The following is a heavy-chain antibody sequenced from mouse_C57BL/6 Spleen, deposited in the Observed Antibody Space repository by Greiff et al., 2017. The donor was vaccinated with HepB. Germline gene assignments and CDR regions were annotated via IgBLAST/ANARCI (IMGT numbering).Heavy chain of an antibody. CDR3: ARGGHYGISDY. D-gene: IGHD1-1*01. Sequence: QVQLQQPGAELVRPGSSVKLSCKASGYTFTSYWMHWVKQRPIQGLEWIGNIDPSDSETHYNQKFKDKATLTVDKSSSTAYMQLSSLTSEDSAVYYWARGGHYGISDYWGQGTTLTVSS. V-gene: IGHV1-52*01. J-gene: IGHJ2*01. CDR2: IDPSDSET. CDR1: GYTFTSYW.